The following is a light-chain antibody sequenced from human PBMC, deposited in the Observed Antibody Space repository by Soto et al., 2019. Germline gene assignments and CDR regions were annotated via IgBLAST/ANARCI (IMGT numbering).Light chain of an antibody. J-gene: IGLJ2*01. CDR1: SSDVGGYDY. V-gene: IGLV2-14*01. CDR3: SSYAISRDVV. Sequence: QSALTQPASVSGSPGQSITISCTGTSSDVGGYDYVSWYQQHPGKAPKLMIYDVINRPSGVSHRFSGSKSGNTASLTISGLQAEDEADYYCSSYAISRDVVFGGGTKL. CDR2: DVI.